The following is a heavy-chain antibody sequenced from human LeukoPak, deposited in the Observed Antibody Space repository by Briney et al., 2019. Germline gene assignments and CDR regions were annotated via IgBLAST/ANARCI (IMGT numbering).Heavy chain of an antibody. J-gene: IGHJ4*02. CDR1: GFTFSRLA. V-gene: IGHV3-23*01. CDR3: AKDHESDGYPCLDH. Sequence: GGSLRLSCAASGFTFSRLAMTWVRQAPGEGLEWVSTISASGPYYADAVRGRFTISRDNSRNTLSLQMDSLRAEDTAVYYCAKDHESDGYPCLDHWGLGTLVTVSS. D-gene: IGHD3-22*01. CDR2: ISASGP.